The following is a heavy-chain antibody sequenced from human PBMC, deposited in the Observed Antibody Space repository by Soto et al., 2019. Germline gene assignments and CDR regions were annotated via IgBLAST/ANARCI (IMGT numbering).Heavy chain of an antibody. D-gene: IGHD6-6*01. CDR3: AKVKGYSSSNLASYYYYGMDV. V-gene: IGHV3-30*18. Sequence: GGSLRLSCAASGFTFSSYGMHWVRQAPGKGLEWVAVISYDGSNKYYADSVKGRLTISRDDFKNTLYLKMNSLRAEDTAVYYCAKVKGYSSSNLASYYYYGMDVWGQGTTVTVSS. CDR1: GFTFSSYG. CDR2: ISYDGSNK. J-gene: IGHJ6*02.